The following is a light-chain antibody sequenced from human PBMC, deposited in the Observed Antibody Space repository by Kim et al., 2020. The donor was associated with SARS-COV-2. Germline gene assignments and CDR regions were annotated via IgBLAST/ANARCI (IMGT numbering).Light chain of an antibody. J-gene: IGKJ1*01. CDR1: QRINSW. CDR3: QQYNLYPWT. Sequence: ASVGDRVTITCRASQRINSWLDWYLQKPGKAPKLLIYDVSNLESGVPSRFSGSGSGTEFTLTITGLQPDDFATYFCQQYNLYPWTFGQGTKVDIK. CDR2: DVS. V-gene: IGKV1-5*01.